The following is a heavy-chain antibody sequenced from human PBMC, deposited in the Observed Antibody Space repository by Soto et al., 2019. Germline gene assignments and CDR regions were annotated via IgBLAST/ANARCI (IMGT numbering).Heavy chain of an antibody. J-gene: IGHJ4*02. CDR1: GFTFSSYA. CDR3: ARGPNSQYYYDSSGYNHFDY. CDR2: ISYDGSNK. D-gene: IGHD3-22*01. V-gene: IGHV3-30-3*01. Sequence: WGSLRLSCAASGFTFSSYAMHWVRQAPGKGLEWVAVISYDGSNKYYADSVKGRFTISRDNSKNTLYLQMNSLRAEDTAVYYCARGPNSQYYYDSSGYNHFDYWGQGTLVNVSS.